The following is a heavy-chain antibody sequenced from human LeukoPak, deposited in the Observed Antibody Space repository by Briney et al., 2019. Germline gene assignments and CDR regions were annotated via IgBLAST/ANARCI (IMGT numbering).Heavy chain of an antibody. J-gene: IGHJ6*02. CDR2: TIPFFGTA. V-gene: IGHV1-69*01. CDR1: GGTFSSYA. CDR3: ARERWEPPYYYYGLDV. Sequence: ASVKVSCKASGGTFSSYAISWVRQAPGQGLEWMGGTIPFFGTANYAQKFQGRVTIIADESTSTAFMELSSLRSEDTAVYYCARERWEPPYYYYGLDVWGQGTTVTVSS. D-gene: IGHD5-24*01.